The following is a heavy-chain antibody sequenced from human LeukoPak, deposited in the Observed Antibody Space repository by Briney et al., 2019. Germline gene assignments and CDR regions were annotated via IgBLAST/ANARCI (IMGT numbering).Heavy chain of an antibody. V-gene: IGHV4-59*01. D-gene: IGHD1-26*01. CDR2: IYYSGST. CDR3: ARDSGSDDAFDI. J-gene: IGHJ3*02. Sequence: PSETLSLTCTVSGGSISSYYWSWIRQPPGKGLEWIGYIYYSGSTNYNPSLKSRVTISVDTSKNQFSLNLSSVTAADTAVYYCARDSGSDDAFDIWGQGTMVTVSS. CDR1: GGSISSYY.